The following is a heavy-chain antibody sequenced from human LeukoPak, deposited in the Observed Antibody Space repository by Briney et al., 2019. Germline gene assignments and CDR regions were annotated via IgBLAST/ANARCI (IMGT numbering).Heavy chain of an antibody. Sequence: GGSLRLSCAASGFTFSSYGMHWVRQAPGKGLEWVAVISYDGSNKYYADSVKGRFTISRDNSKNTLYLQMNDLRAEDTAVYFCVRGWGSNVYASAFDVWGQGTMVTVSS. D-gene: IGHD3-16*01. CDR2: ISYDGSNK. V-gene: IGHV3-30*03. J-gene: IGHJ3*01. CDR3: VRGWGSNVYASAFDV. CDR1: GFTFSSYG.